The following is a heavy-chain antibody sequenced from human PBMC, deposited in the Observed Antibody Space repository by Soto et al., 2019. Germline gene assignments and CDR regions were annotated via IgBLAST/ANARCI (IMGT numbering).Heavy chain of an antibody. CDR2: ISAYNGHT. CDR3: ARSGVWEPRDY. Sequence: QVQLVQSGAEVKKPGASVKVSCKASGYTFTSYGISWVRQAPGQGREGMGWISAYNGHTSYAQKLQGRVPMTTGTSTSKAYMELRSLRSDDTAVYYCARSGVWEPRDYWGQGTLVTVSS. V-gene: IGHV1-18*01. J-gene: IGHJ4*02. D-gene: IGHD1-26*01. CDR1: GYTFTSYG.